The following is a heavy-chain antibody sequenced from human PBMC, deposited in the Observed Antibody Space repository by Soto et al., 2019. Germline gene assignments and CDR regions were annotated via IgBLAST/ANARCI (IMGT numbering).Heavy chain of an antibody. CDR2: ILPVFDTA. V-gene: IGHV1-69*13. D-gene: IGHD4-17*01. CDR1: GGTFKTES. J-gene: IGHJ3*01. CDR3: ARGHEYGGNSDAFDV. Sequence: QVHLVQSGAEVKKPGSSVKVSCKYSGGTFKTESINWVRQAPGQGLEWMGNILPVFDTADYAPKFQGRVTITADQATRTAYMELSSLRSQDTALYFCARGHEYGGNSDAFDVWGQGTTVTVSS.